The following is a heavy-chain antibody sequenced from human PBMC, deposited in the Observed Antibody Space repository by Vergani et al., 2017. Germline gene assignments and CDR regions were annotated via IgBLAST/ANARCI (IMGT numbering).Heavy chain of an antibody. J-gene: IGHJ3*02. CDR2: ISYDGSNK. D-gene: IGHD3-16*01. CDR3: ARVGERTGAFDI. CDR1: GFTFSSYA. V-gene: IGHV3-30-3*01. Sequence: QVQLVESGGGVVQPGRSLRLSCAASGFTFSSYAMHWVRQAPGKGLEWVAVISYDGSNKYYADSVKGRVTISRDNAKNTLYLQMNSLRAEDTAVYYCARVGERTGAFDIWGQGTMVTVSS.